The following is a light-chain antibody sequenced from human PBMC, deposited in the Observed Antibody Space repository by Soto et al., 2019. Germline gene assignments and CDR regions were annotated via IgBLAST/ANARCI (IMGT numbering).Light chain of an antibody. CDR3: SSFTRSSTWL. CDR1: NSDVGGYNY. Sequence: QSVLTQPASVSGSPGQSITISCTGTNSDVGGYNYVSWYQQHPGKAPKLLIYEVSNRPSGVSNRFSASKSGDTAALTIPGLQTEDEADYYCSSFTRSSTWLFGGGTQLTVL. J-gene: IGLJ3*02. CDR2: EVS. V-gene: IGLV2-14*01.